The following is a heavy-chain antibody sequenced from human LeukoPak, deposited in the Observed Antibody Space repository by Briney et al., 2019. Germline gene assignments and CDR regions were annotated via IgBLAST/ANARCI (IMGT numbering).Heavy chain of an antibody. CDR3: ARHQGELRFYYYSMDV. CDR1: AYTLSSNG. D-gene: IGHD1-26*01. V-gene: IGHV1-18*01. CDR2: ISAYNGHT. J-gene: IGHJ6*02. Sequence: ASVKVSCKISAYTLSSNGISWVRQAPGQGLVWMGWISAYNGHTDNAQKFQGRVTVTTDTATRTVYMELRSLKSDDTAVYYCARHQGELRFYYYSMDVWGQGTRVTVAS.